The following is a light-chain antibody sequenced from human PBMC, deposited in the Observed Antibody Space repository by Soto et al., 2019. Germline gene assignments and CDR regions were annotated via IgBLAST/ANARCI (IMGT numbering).Light chain of an antibody. J-gene: IGKJ1*01. CDR3: QQYYSYPRGT. CDR2: AAS. Sequence: AIRMTQSPSSLSAYTGDRVTITSRASQGISSYLAWYQQKPGKAPKLLIYAASTLQSGVPSRFSGSGSGTDFTLTISCLQSEDFATYYCQQYYSYPRGTFGHGTKVNIK. V-gene: IGKV1-8*01. CDR1: QGISSY.